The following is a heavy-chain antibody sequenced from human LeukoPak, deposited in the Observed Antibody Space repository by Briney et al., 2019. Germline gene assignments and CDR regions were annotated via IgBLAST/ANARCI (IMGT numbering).Heavy chain of an antibody. J-gene: IGHJ4*02. CDR3: AKAAAAPGFDF. CDR1: GFTSSSYA. Sequence: GGSLTLSCPASGFTSSSYALNWVRPPPGKGLEWVATVSGSGDRMYHADSVKGRFTISRDNSKNTIYLQMNSLRAEDTALYYCAKAAAAPGFDFWGQGTLVTVSS. CDR2: VSGSGDRM. V-gene: IGHV3-23*01. D-gene: IGHD6-13*01.